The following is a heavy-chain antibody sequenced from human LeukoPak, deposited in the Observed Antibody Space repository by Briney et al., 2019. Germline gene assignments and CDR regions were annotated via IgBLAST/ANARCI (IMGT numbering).Heavy chain of an antibody. Sequence: GGSLRLSCAASGFTFSSYSMNWVRQAPGKGLEWVSYIGSSDTTIYYADSVKGRFTISRDNAKNSLYLQMNSLRAEDTAVYYCARAVAGLRHFDYWGQGTLVTVSS. CDR1: GFTFSSYS. V-gene: IGHV3-48*01. CDR2: IGSSDTTI. CDR3: ARAVAGLRHFDY. J-gene: IGHJ4*02. D-gene: IGHD6-19*01.